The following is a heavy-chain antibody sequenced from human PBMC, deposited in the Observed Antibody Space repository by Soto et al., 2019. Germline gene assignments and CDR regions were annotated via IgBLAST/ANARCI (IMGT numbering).Heavy chain of an antibody. CDR2: IYSDGST. Sequence: EVQLVESGGGLVQPGGSLRLSCAASGFTVSNNYMSWVRQAPGKGLEWVSVIYSDGSTYYADSVKGRFTISRHNSKNTLYLQMNSRREEDTAGYYCARDSGYTARAMAYWGQGTRFTVSS. CDR1: GFTVSNNY. CDR3: ARDSGYTARAMAY. D-gene: IGHD5-18*01. V-gene: IGHV3-53*04. J-gene: IGHJ4*02.